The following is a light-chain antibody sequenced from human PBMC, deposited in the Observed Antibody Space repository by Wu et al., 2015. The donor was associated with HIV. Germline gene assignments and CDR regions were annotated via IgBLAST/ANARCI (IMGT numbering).Light chain of an antibody. Sequence: DIQMTQSPFTLSASVGDRVTITCRASQSISNWLAWYQQKPGTAPKVLIYKASILQTGVPSRFSGSGSGTEFTLSITSLQPDDFATYYCQQYKSYSGTFGQGTKVEIK. J-gene: IGKJ1*01. CDR2: KAS. CDR3: QQYKSYSGT. V-gene: IGKV1-5*03. CDR1: QSISNW.